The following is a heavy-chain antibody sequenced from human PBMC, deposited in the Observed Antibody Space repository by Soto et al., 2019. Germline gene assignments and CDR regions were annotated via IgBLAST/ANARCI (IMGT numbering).Heavy chain of an antibody. D-gene: IGHD3-3*01. CDR2: INPNSGGT. Sequence: ASVKVSCKASGYTFTGYYMHWVRQAPGQGLEWMGWINPNSGGTNYAQKFQGWVTMTRDTSISTAYMELRSLGSDDTAVYYCARHPSTYYDFWRTLTPGVYYYYYMDVWGKGTTVTVSS. CDR3: ARHPSTYYDFWRTLTPGVYYYYYMDV. CDR1: GYTFTGYY. V-gene: IGHV1-2*04. J-gene: IGHJ6*03.